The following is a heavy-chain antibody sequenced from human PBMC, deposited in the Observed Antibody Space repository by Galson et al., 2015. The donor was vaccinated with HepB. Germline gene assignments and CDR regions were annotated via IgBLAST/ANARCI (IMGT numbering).Heavy chain of an antibody. J-gene: IGHJ4*02. CDR1: GGSISSNSYY. Sequence: SETLSLTCTVSGGSISSNSYYWGWIRQPPGKGLEWIGSIYYSGSTYYNPSLKSRVTISVDTSKNQFSLKLSSVTAADTAVYYCARQVQTVGIAAAPFDYWGQGTLVTVSS. D-gene: IGHD6-13*01. V-gene: IGHV4-39*01. CDR3: ARQVQTVGIAAAPFDY. CDR2: IYYSGST.